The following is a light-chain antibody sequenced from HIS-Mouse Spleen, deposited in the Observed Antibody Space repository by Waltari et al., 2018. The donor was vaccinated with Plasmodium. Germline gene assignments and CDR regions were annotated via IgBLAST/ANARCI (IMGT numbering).Light chain of an antibody. CDR3: QSYDSSLSGSGV. J-gene: IGLJ3*02. V-gene: IGLV1-40*01. CDR2: GTR. CDR1: SSNIGAGYD. Sequence: QSVLTQPPSVSGAPGQRVTISCTGSSSNIGAGYDVPWYQQLPGTAPKLLIYGTRKRPSGDPDRFSGSKSGTSASLAITGLQAEDEADYYCQSYDSSLSGSGVFGGGTKLTVL.